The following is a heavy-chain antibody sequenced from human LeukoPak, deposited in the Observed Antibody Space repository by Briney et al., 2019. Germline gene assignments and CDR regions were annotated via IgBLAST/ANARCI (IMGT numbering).Heavy chain of an antibody. CDR2: IYDSGSP. Sequence: KPSETLSLTCTVSGGSLSSYYWTWIRQPPGKGLEWIGYIYDSGSPNYNPSLKSRVTISLDTSKNQFSLMLNSVTPADTAVYYCARSSGWYQYYFDYWGQGTLVTVSS. V-gene: IGHV4-59*01. CDR3: ARSSGWYQYYFDY. D-gene: IGHD6-19*01. J-gene: IGHJ4*02. CDR1: GGSLSSYY.